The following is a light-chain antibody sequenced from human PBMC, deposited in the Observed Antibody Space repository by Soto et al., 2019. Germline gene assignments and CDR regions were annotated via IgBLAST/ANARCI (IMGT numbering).Light chain of an antibody. Sequence: DIQMTQSPSSLSASVGDTITISCRASRNIERYLNWYQHKQGKAPQLLMFAAANLESGVPSRFSGSGSGTDFTLTISSLQPEDFATYYCQQTYSTIHSFGQGTKVDIK. CDR3: QQTYSTIHS. J-gene: IGKJ2*01. V-gene: IGKV1-39*01. CDR2: AAA. CDR1: RNIERY.